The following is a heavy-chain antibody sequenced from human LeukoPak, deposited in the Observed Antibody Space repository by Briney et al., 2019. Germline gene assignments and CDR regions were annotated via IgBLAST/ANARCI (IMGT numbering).Heavy chain of an antibody. V-gene: IGHV3-30*04. Sequence: GGSLRLSCAASGFTFSSYAMHWVRRAPGKGLEWVAVISYDGPNKNYADSAKGRFTISRDNSKNTLYLQMNSLRAEDTAVYYCARGVRIAVAGNIDYWGQGTLVTVSS. CDR3: ARGVRIAVAGNIDY. CDR1: GFTFSSYA. J-gene: IGHJ4*02. CDR2: ISYDGPNK. D-gene: IGHD6-19*01.